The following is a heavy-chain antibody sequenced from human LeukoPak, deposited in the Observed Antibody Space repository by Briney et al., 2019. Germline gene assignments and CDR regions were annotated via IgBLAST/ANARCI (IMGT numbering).Heavy chain of an antibody. J-gene: IGHJ5*02. CDR2: IYCSGST. D-gene: IGHD3-22*01. Sequence: SETLSLTCAVSGGSINSSSYYWGWIRQPPGKGLECVGSIYCSGSTYSNPSRKSRDTISVYTQMNQFSLKRSAVTPPDTAVYYCARLQGGTYYYRSSGYLNWFAGWGQGTLVTVSS. V-gene: IGHV4-39*01. CDR1: GGSINSSSYY. CDR3: ARLQGGTYYYRSSGYLNWFAG.